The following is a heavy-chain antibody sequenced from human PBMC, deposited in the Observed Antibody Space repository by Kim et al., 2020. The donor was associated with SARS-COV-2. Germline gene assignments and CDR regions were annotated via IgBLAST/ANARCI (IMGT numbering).Heavy chain of an antibody. D-gene: IGHD5-12*01. J-gene: IGHJ6*02. V-gene: IGHV3-53*01. CDR1: GFTVSSNY. Sequence: GGSLRLSCAASGFTVSSNYMSWVRQAPGKGLEWVSVIYSGGSTYYADSVKGRFTISRDNSKNTLYLQMISLRAEDTAVYYCASYSGYDLSYGMDVWGQGTTVTVSS. CDR2: IYSGGST. CDR3: ASYSGYDLSYGMDV.